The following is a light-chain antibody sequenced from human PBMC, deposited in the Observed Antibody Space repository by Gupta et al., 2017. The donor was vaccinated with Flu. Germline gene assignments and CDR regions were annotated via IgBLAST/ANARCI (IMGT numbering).Light chain of an antibody. V-gene: IGKV1-6*01. CDR2: GAS. J-gene: IGKJ2*01. CDR1: QPIRND. CDR3: LQYYIYPRT. Sequence: PPSLSAAVGDRVTITCRASQPIRNDLGWYQQRPGKAPKLLIYGASILQSCVPSSFSGSASGTDFTLTISILQPEDFATYYCLQYYIYPRTFGQGTRLEIK.